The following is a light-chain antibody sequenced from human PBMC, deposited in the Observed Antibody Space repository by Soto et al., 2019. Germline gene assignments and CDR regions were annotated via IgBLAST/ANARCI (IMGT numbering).Light chain of an antibody. Sequence: LTQPASVSGSPGQSITISCTGTSSDVGGYNYVSWYQQHPGKAPKLMIYEVSNRPSGVSNRFSGSKSGNTASLTISGLQAEDEADYYCSSYTSSNFWVFGEGTKVTVL. CDR3: SSYTSSNFWV. V-gene: IGLV2-14*01. J-gene: IGLJ3*02. CDR1: SSDVGGYNY. CDR2: EVS.